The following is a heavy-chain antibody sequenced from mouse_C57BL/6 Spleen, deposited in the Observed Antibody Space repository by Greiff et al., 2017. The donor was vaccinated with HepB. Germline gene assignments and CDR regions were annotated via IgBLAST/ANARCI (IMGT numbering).Heavy chain of an antibody. Sequence: VQRVESGPELVKPGASVKISCKASGYAFSSSWMNWVKQRPGKGLEWIGRIYPGDGDTNYNGKFKGKATLTADKSSSTAYMQLSSLTSEDSAVYFCARNPGNYYAMDYWGQGTSVTVSS. CDR1: GYAFSSSW. CDR2: IYPGDGDT. CDR3: ARNPGNYYAMDY. J-gene: IGHJ4*01. V-gene: IGHV1-82*01.